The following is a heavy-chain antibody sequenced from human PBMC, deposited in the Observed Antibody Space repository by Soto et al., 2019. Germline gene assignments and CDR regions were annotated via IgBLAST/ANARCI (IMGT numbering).Heavy chain of an antibody. Sequence: EVQLLESGGGLVQPGGSLRLSCAASGFTFSNHGMSWVRQAPGKGLEWVSSIGTSGATTYYADSVKGRFTISRDNSKNTWSPKINSLRAEARAVYTCANPRNNYVSDFWGQETLVAVAS. CDR1: GFTFSNHG. V-gene: IGHV3-23*01. D-gene: IGHD3-16*01. J-gene: IGHJ4*02. CDR3: ANPRNNYVSDF. CDR2: IGTSGATT.